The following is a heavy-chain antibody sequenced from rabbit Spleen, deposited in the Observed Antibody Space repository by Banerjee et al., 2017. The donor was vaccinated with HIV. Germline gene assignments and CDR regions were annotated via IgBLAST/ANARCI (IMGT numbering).Heavy chain of an antibody. CDR1: GVSFSGDSY. V-gene: IGHV1S40*01. CDR2: IDIGSSGFT. J-gene: IGHJ6*01. CDR3: ARDSGTSFSTYGMDL. D-gene: IGHD8-1*01. Sequence: QSLEESGGDLVKPGASLTLTCIASGVSFSGDSYMCWVRQAPGKGLEWIACIDIGSSGFTYFASWAKGRFTISKTSSTTVTLQMTSLTAADTAPYFCARDSGTSFSTYGMDLWGPGTLVTVS.